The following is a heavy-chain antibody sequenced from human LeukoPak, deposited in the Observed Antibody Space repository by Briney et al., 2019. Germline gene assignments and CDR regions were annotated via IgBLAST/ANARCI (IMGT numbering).Heavy chain of an antibody. J-gene: IGHJ4*02. CDR1: GITFHDYA. D-gene: IGHD2-15*01. CDR3: ARDCSDSSGGSCYFFDY. Sequence: PGGSLRLSCAASGITFHDYAMHWVRQAPGKGLEWVSGISWNSGSIGYADSVKGRFTISRDNAKNSLYLQMNSLRAEDTAVYYCARDCSDSSGGSCYFFDYWGQGTLVTVSS. V-gene: IGHV3-9*01. CDR2: ISWNSGSI.